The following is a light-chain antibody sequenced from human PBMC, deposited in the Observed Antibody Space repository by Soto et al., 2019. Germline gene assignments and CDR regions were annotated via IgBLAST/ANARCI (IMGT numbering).Light chain of an antibody. Sequence: EIVLTQSPGTLSLSPGQRATLSCRASESISRDYLAWYQQRLGQAPRLLIYDASTRATGIPSRFSGSGSGTEFTLTISSLKSEDFAVYYCQQYDNWPRTFGQGTKVDIK. CDR2: DAS. CDR3: QQYDNWPRT. J-gene: IGKJ1*01. CDR1: ESISRDY. V-gene: IGKV3-15*01.